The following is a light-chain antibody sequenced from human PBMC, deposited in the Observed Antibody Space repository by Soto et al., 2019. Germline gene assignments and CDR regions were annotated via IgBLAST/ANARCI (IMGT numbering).Light chain of an antibody. CDR1: QSISSW. Sequence: DIQMTQSPSTLSASVGDRVTITCRASQSISSWLAWYQQKPGKAPKLLIYDASSLESGVPSRFSGSGSGTEFTLTISSLQPDDFATYYCQQYKTYSANAFGQGTRLEVK. CDR3: QQYKTYSANA. V-gene: IGKV1-5*01. CDR2: DAS. J-gene: IGKJ2*01.